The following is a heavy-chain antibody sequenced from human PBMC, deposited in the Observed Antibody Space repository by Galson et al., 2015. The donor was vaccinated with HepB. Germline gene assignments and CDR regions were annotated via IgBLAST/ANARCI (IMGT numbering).Heavy chain of an antibody. D-gene: IGHD2-15*01. CDR3: ARGAHVAVVGGTKNSWFDP. Sequence: SVKVSCKASGYTFSTYSLTWVRQAPGQGLEWMGWISPYNRDTKYARKFQGRVTMTTDTFTSTVYMELRSLRSDDTAVYYCARGAHVAVVGGTKNSWFDPWGQGTLVTVSS. CDR2: ISPYNRDT. CDR1: GYTFSTYS. V-gene: IGHV1-18*01. J-gene: IGHJ5*02.